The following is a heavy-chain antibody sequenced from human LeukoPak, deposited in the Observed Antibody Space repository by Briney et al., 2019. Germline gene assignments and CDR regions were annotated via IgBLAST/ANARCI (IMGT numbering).Heavy chain of an antibody. D-gene: IGHD3-22*01. J-gene: IGHJ4*02. CDR3: AITPGPYDSSRNYYPFDY. Sequence: GGSLRLSCATSGFTFRNYAMSWVRQAPGKGLEWVSCISNSGGTTYHADSVKGRFAISRDTSKNTLYLQTNSLRVEDTAVYYCAITPGPYDSSRNYYPFDYWGQGTLVTVSS. CDR2: ISNSGGTT. CDR1: GFTFRNYA. V-gene: IGHV3-23*01.